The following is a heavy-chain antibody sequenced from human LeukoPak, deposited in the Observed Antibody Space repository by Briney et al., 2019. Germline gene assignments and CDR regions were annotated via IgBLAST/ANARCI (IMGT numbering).Heavy chain of an antibody. CDR2: TKNRANSHIT. J-gene: IGHJ6*02. CDR3: ARDTDTALDV. V-gene: IGHV3-72*01. CDR1: GFTLSDHY. Sequence: GGSLRLSCVACGFTLSDHYMDWVRQAPGKGLEWISRTKNRANSHITQYAASVNGRFIASRDDSKNSLFLQMNSLKAEDTAVYYCARDTDTALDVWGQGTTVTVSS.